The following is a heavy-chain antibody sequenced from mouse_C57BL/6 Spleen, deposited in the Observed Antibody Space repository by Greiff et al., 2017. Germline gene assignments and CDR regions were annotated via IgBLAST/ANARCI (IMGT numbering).Heavy chain of an antibody. CDR2: IWSGGST. J-gene: IGHJ2*01. CDR3: ARKGYYDYDGDYFDY. Sequence: VKVVESGPGLVQPSQSLSLSCTVSGFSLTSYGVHWVRQSPGKGLEWVGGIWSGGSTDYNAAFITRLSISQDNSKSQVFFKMNSLQADDTAIYYCARKGYYDYDGDYFDYWGQGTTLTVSS. CDR1: GFSLTSYG. V-gene: IGHV2-2*01. D-gene: IGHD2-4*01.